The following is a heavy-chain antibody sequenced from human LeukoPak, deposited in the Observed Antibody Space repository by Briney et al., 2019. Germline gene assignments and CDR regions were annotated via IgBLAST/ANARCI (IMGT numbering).Heavy chain of an antibody. J-gene: IGHJ6*03. CDR1: GGSFSAYY. Sequence: ASETLSLTCAVYGGSFSAYYWSWIRQPPGKGLEWIGEINHSGSTNHNPSLKSRVTISVDTSKNQFSLKLSSVTAADTAVYYCARHGGGRKGYYYGSGSYYNVHYYMDVWGKGTTVTISS. V-gene: IGHV4-34*01. D-gene: IGHD3-10*01. CDR2: INHSGST. CDR3: ARHGGGRKGYYYGSGSYYNVHYYMDV.